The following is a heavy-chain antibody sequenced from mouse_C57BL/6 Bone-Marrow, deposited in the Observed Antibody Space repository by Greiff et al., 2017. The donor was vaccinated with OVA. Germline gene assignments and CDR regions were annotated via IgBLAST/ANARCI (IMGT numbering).Heavy chain of an antibody. CDR3: ARGGYGNYSYWYFDV. Sequence: VQLQQSGAELVKPGASVKMSCKASGYTFTTYPIEWMKQNHGKSLEWIGNFHPYNDDTKYNEKFKGKATLTVEKSSSTVYLELSRLTSDDSAVYYCARGGYGNYSYWYFDVWGTGTTVTVSS. J-gene: IGHJ1*03. V-gene: IGHV1-47*01. CDR2: FHPYNDDT. D-gene: IGHD2-10*02. CDR1: GYTFTTYP.